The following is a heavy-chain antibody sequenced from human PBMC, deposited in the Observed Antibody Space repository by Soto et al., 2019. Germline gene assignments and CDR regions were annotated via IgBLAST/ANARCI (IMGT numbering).Heavy chain of an antibody. D-gene: IGHD6-19*01. V-gene: IGHV3-30*18. CDR2: ISHDGSNK. J-gene: IGHJ4*02. Sequence: QVQLVESGGGVIQPGRSLKLSCGASGFTFSTYGMHWVRQAPGKGLEWVAVISHDGSNKYYADSVKGRFTISRDNSKNTLYLQMNSLKPEDTAVYYCANGYRSGWYYFDYWGQGPLVTVSS. CDR1: GFTFSTYG. CDR3: ANGYRSGWYYFDY.